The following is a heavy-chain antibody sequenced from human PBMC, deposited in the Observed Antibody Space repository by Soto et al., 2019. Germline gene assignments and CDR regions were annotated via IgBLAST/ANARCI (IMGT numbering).Heavy chain of an antibody. CDR1: GFTFSSYA. V-gene: IGHV3-23*01. CDR2: ISGSGGST. Sequence: HPGGSLRLSCAASGFTFSSYAMSWVRQAPGKGLEWVSTISGSGGSTYYTDSVKGRFTISRDNSKNTLYLQMNSLRAEDTAVYYCARLAVAAPLGFFDYWGQGTLVTVSS. D-gene: IGHD6-19*01. CDR3: ARLAVAAPLGFFDY. J-gene: IGHJ4*02.